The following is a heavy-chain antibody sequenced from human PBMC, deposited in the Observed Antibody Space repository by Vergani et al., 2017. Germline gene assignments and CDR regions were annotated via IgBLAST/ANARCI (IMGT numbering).Heavy chain of an antibody. Sequence: QVQLQQWGAGLLKPSETLSLPCAVYGGSFSGYYWSWIRQPPGKGLEWIGEINHSGSTNYNPSLKSRVTISVDTSKNQFSLKLSAVTAADTAVYYCARDSSGLYDMDVWGKGTTVTVSS. V-gene: IGHV4-34*01. J-gene: IGHJ6*03. CDR1: GGSFSGYY. CDR2: INHSGST. CDR3: ARDSSGLYDMDV. D-gene: IGHD6-19*01.